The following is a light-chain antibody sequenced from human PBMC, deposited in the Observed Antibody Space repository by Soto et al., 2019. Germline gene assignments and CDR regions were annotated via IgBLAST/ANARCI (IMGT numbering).Light chain of an antibody. V-gene: IGKV3-15*01. CDR3: QEYNGRSS. CDR2: RTS. CDR1: QNIAGD. Sequence: RVTTQSPATLSVSPGERATLACRASQNIAGDLAWYQQKPGQAPRLRIYRTSTRATGIPARFSGSGSGTEFTLTISIMQSEDFAVYDCQEYNGRSSFGQGTKVEIK. J-gene: IGKJ1*01.